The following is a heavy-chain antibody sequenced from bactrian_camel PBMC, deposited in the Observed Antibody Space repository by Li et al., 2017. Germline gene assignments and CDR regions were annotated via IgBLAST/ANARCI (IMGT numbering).Heavy chain of an antibody. Sequence: VQLVESGGGLVQPGGSVRLSCAASGFTFRSNGMSWVRQAPGKGLQWVSGTYSDGTDTYYAGSVKGRFTISRDNAENTLYLQMNSLKSEDTALYYCATDPYGGSWYVGPHNYWGQGTQVTVS. CDR1: GFTFRSNG. D-gene: IGHD6*01. CDR2: TYSDGTDT. CDR3: ATDPYGGSWYVGPHNY. V-gene: IGHV3S6*01. J-gene: IGHJ4*01.